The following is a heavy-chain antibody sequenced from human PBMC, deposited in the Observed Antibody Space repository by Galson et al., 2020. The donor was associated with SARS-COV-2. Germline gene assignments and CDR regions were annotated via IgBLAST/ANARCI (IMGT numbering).Heavy chain of an antibody. CDR1: GGSISSGDYY. CDR3: ARAMIVVVIGAFDI. V-gene: IGHV4-30-4*01. CDR2: IYYSGST. Sequence: SETLSLTCTVSGGSISSGDYYWSWIRQPPGKGLEWIGYIYYSGSTYYNPSLKSQVTISVDTSKNQFSLKLSSVTAADTAVYYCARAMIVVVIGAFDIWGQGTMVTVSS. D-gene: IGHD3-22*01. J-gene: IGHJ3*02.